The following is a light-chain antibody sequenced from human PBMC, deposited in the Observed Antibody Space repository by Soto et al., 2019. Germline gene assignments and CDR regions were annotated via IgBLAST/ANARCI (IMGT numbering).Light chain of an antibody. CDR3: QQYGSSPRLT. V-gene: IGKV3-20*01. Sequence: EIALTQSPGTLSLSPGERATLSCRASQSVSSSYLAWYQQKHGQAPRLLIYGASSRATGIPDRFSGSGSGTDFTLTISRLEPEDFAVYYCQQYGSSPRLTFGGGTKVEIK. J-gene: IGKJ4*01. CDR2: GAS. CDR1: QSVSSSY.